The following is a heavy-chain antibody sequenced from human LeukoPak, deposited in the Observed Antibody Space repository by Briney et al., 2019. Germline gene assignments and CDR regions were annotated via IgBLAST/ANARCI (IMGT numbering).Heavy chain of an antibody. J-gene: IGHJ4*02. CDR1: GFTFSSYA. D-gene: IGHD6-13*01. V-gene: IGHV3-30*04. Sequence: GRSLRLSCAASGFTFSSYAMHWVRQAPGKGLEWVAVISYDGSNKYYADSVKSRFTISRDNSKNTLYLQVNSLRAEDTAVYYCARELKSSSWYALCCPDYWGQGTLVTVSS. CDR3: ARELKSSSWYALCCPDY. CDR2: ISYDGSNK.